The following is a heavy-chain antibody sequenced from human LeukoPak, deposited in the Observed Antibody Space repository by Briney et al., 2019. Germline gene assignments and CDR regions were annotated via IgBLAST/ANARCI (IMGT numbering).Heavy chain of an antibody. V-gene: IGHV1-69*06. CDR2: IIPIFGTA. Sequence: SVKVSCKASGGTFSSYAISWVRQAPGQGLEWMGGIIPIFGTANYAQKFQGRVTITADKSTSTAYMELSSLRSEDTAVYYCAREYYYDSSGYYGDAFDIWGQGTIVTVSS. CDR3: AREYYYDSSGYYGDAFDI. CDR1: GGTFSSYA. D-gene: IGHD3-22*01. J-gene: IGHJ3*02.